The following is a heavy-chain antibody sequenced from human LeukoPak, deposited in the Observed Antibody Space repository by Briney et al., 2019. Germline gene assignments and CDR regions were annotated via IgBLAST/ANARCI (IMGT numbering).Heavy chain of an antibody. CDR2: IRYDGGNK. D-gene: IGHD2-21*01. Sequence: GGSLRLSCAASGFIFSSHGMHWVRQAPGKGLEWVAFIRYDGGNKYNADSVKGRFTISRDNSKNTLYLQMNSLRAEDTAVYYCAKARSYCGGDCSLYAFDIWGQGTMVTVSS. J-gene: IGHJ3*02. CDR3: AKARSYCGGDCSLYAFDI. V-gene: IGHV3-30*02. CDR1: GFIFSSHG.